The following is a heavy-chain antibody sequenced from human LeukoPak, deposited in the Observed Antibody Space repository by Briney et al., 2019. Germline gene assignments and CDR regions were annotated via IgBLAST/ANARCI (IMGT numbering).Heavy chain of an antibody. CDR3: AKSQGPLWFGELINFDY. D-gene: IGHD3-10*01. CDR1: GFTFRDSA. J-gene: IGHJ4*02. CDR2: ISFSGDNT. V-gene: IGHV3-23*01. Sequence: GGSLRLSCAASGFTFRDSAMTWVRQAPGKGLQWVSLISFSGDNTYYADSVKGRFTISRDNSKNTLYLQMNSLRAEDTAVYYCAKSQGPLWFGELINFDYWGQGTLVTVSS.